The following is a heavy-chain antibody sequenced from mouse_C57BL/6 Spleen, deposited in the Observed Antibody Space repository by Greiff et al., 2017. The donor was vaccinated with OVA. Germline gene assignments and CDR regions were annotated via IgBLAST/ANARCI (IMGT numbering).Heavy chain of an antibody. J-gene: IGHJ3*01. Sequence: QVQLQQSGPELVKPGASVKLSCKASGYAFSSSWMNWVKQRPGKGLEWIGRIYPGDGDTNYNGKFKGKATLTADKSSSTAYMQLSSLTSEDSAVYFCARFSYDYDGAWFAYWGQGTLVTVSA. CDR2: IYPGDGDT. CDR1: GYAFSSSW. V-gene: IGHV1-82*01. CDR3: ARFSYDYDGAWFAY. D-gene: IGHD2-4*01.